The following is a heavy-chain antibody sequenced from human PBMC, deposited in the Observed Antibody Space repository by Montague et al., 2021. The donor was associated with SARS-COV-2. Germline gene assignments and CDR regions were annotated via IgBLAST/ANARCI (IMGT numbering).Heavy chain of an antibody. V-gene: IGHV6-1*01. CDR3: ARTTTRMLYPENAFDI. CDR1: GDSVSSNPAT. D-gene: IGHD2-15*01. Sequence: CAISGDSVSSNPATWNWIRQSPSRGLEWLGRTYYRSKWYHDNEISLKSRITINPDTSKNQFSLQLSSVAPEDTAVFYCARTTTRMLYPENAFDIWGQGTMVTVSS. CDR2: TYYRSKWYH. J-gene: IGHJ3*02.